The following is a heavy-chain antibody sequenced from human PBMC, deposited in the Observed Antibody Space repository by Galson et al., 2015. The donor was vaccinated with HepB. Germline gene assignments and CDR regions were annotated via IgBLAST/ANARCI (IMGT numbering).Heavy chain of an antibody. CDR1: GFTFSSYG. D-gene: IGHD4-11*01. CDR3: TTDFDDYSIEGANYYMDV. CDR2: IKSKTDGGTT. V-gene: IGHV3-15*01. Sequence: SLRLSCAASGFTFSSYGMHWVRQAPGKGLEWVGRIKSKTDGGTTDYAAPVKGRFTISRDDSKNTLYLQMNSLKTEDTAVYYCTTDFDDYSIEGANYYMDVWGKGTTVTVSS. J-gene: IGHJ6*03.